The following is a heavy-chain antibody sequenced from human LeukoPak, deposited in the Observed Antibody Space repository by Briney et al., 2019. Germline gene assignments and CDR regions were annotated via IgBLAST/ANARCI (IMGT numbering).Heavy chain of an antibody. CDR1: GSTLSSYW. CDR3: ARAPSEIGGYYPEYFRH. V-gene: IGHV3-74*01. Sequence: PGGSLRLSCAASGSTLSSYWMHWVRQAPGKGLVWVSRIKSDGRTNYADSVKGRFTISRDNAKNTVSLQMNSLRAEDTGVYYCARAPSEIGGYYPEYFRHWGQGTLVIVSS. CDR2: IKSDGRT. D-gene: IGHD3-22*01. J-gene: IGHJ1*01.